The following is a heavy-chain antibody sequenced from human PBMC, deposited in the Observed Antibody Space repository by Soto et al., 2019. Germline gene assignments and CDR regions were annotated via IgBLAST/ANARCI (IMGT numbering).Heavy chain of an antibody. CDR3: SMRGASIFDS. V-gene: IGHV1-18*01. CDR2: ISVYNDKR. Sequence: QVELVQSGGEVKKPGASVTVSCKASGYTFTIYGIAWVRQVPGQGLEWMGWISVYNDKRNYAQKFQGRVTMPTDTSTSTAYLSLSNLRSDDTAVYFCSMRGASIFDSWGQGTLVTVSS. D-gene: IGHD6-6*01. J-gene: IGHJ4*02. CDR1: GYTFTIYG.